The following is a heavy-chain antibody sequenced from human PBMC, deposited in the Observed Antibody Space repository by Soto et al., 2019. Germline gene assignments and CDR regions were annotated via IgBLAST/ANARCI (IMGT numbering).Heavy chain of an antibody. CDR1: GFTFSTYW. CDR3: ARDAYYDMGV. Sequence: EVQLVESGGGLVQPGGSLRLSCAASGFTFSTYWMHWVRQAPGKGLVWVSRINSDGSTTNYADSVKGRFTISRDNAKNTLYLQMNILRDEDTAVYYCARDAYYDMGVWGQGTTVTVSS. V-gene: IGHV3-74*01. CDR2: INSDGSTT. J-gene: IGHJ6*02.